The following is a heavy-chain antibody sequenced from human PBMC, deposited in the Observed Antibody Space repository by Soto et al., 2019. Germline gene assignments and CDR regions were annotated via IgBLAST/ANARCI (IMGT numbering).Heavy chain of an antibody. CDR2: INPDNDNT. CDR1: AYTFTRYT. Sequence: GASVTVSCKASAYTFTRYTMNWVRQAPGQRLEWMGWINPDNDNTKSSQKFQDRVIITRDTSASTAYMDLSSLRSEDTAVYYCARGIATGQLDPWGQGTLVTVSS. V-gene: IGHV1-3*01. J-gene: IGHJ5*02. CDR3: ARGIATGQLDP. D-gene: IGHD2-15*01.